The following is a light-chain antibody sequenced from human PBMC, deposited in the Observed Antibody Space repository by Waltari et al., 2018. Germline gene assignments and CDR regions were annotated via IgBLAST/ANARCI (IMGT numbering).Light chain of an antibody. CDR1: QSVSRS. V-gene: IGKV3-11*01. CDR3: QQRGDWLIT. J-gene: IGKJ5*01. CDR2: DAS. Sequence: EIVLTQSPATLSLSPGARATLSCRASQSVSRSLAWYQQKPGQAPRLLIYDASTRAPGIPARFSGSGSGTDFTLSISSLEPEDFAVYYCQQRGDWLITFGQGTRLEIK.